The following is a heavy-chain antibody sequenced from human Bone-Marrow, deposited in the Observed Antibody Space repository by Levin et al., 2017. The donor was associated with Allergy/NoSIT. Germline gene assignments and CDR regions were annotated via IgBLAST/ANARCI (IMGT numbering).Heavy chain of an antibody. J-gene: IGHJ3*02. Sequence: ASVKVSCKVSGGTFSSYAISWVRQAPGQGLEWRGKMFGTPKNAQKFEDSLTITADESTGTAYMELIGLRSEDTAVYYCAGDQAHFGVALDIWGQGTLVTVSS. CDR2: MFGTP. D-gene: IGHD3-3*01. CDR3: AGDQAHFGVALDI. CDR1: GGTFSSYA. V-gene: IGHV1-69*13.